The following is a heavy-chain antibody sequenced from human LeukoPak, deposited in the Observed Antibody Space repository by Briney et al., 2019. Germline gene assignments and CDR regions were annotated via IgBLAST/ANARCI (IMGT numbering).Heavy chain of an antibody. V-gene: IGHV1-69*01. Sequence: ASVKVSCKASGGTFSSYAISWVRQAPGQGLEWMGGIIPIFGTANYAQKFQGRVTITADESTSTAYMELSSLRSEDTAVYYCARYVWGSYRSEATFDYWGQGTLVTVSS. D-gene: IGHD3-16*02. J-gene: IGHJ4*02. CDR1: GGTFSSYA. CDR2: IIPIFGTA. CDR3: ARYVWGSYRSEATFDY.